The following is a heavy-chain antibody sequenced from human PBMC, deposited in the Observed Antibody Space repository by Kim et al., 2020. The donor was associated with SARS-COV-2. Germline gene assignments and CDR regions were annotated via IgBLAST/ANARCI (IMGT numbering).Heavy chain of an antibody. V-gene: IGHV6-1*01. D-gene: IGHD2-15*01. CDR3: ARGGTGDGRTGYDP. CDR1: GDRVSSNSAE. Sequence: SQTLSLTCAISGDRVSSNSAEWSWIRQSPSGGLEWLGRTYYLSKWYNDYAVSVRSRITINPDTSKNQFSLQLNSVTPDDTAVYYCARGGTGDGRTGYDPWGQGTQVTVSS. CDR2: TYYLSKWYN. J-gene: IGHJ5*02.